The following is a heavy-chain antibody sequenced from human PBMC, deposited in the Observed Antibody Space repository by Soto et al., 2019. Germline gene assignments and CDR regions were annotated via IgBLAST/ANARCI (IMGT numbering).Heavy chain of an antibody. V-gene: IGHV1-2*04. CDR3: ARGPTALMVYANDAFDI. CDR1: GYTFTGYY. D-gene: IGHD2-8*01. J-gene: IGHJ3*02. CDR2: INPNSGGT. Sequence: QVQLVQSGAEVKKPGASVKVSCKASGYTFTGYYMHWVRQAPGQGLEWMGWINPNSGGTNYAQKFQGWVTMTRDTSISTAYMELSRLRSDDTAVYYCARGPTALMVYANDAFDIWGQGTMVTVSS.